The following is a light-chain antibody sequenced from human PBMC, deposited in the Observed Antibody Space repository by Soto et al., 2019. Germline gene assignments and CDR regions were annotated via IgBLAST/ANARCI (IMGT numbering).Light chain of an antibody. CDR2: DAS. CDR3: QQYNSYSYT. V-gene: IGKV1-5*01. Sequence: DIQMTQSPSTLSASVGDRVTITCRASQSIGSWLAWYQQQPGKAPKLLIYDASTMESGVPSRFSGSGSGTEFTLTISSLQFDDSATYHRQQYNSYSYTFGQGTKLEIK. J-gene: IGKJ2*01. CDR1: QSIGSW.